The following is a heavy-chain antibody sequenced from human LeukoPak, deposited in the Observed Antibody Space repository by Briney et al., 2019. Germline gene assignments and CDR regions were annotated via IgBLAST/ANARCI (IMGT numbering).Heavy chain of an antibody. CDR2: IYYSGST. Sequence: SETLSLTCTVSGGSISSYYWSWIRRPPGKGLEWIGYIYYSGSTNYNPSLKSRVTISVDTSKNQFSLKLSSVTAADTAVYYCATGTIFGNWFDPWGQGTLVTVSS. J-gene: IGHJ5*02. D-gene: IGHD3-3*01. CDR1: GGSISSYY. CDR3: ATGTIFGNWFDP. V-gene: IGHV4-59*01.